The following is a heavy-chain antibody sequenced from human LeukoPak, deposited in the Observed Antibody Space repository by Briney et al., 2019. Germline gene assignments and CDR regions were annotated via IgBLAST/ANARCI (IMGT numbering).Heavy chain of an antibody. Sequence: GASVRVSCKASGYTFTSYIISWVRQAPGQGLEWMGWINAYNGNTDYAQRVQGRVTMTTDTSTSTAYMEQRSLRSDDTAVYYCARDRHIAAAVYYYYMDVWGKGTPVTVSS. CDR3: ARDRHIAAAVYYYYMDV. CDR1: GYTFTSYI. CDR2: INAYNGNT. V-gene: IGHV1-18*01. J-gene: IGHJ6*03. D-gene: IGHD6-13*01.